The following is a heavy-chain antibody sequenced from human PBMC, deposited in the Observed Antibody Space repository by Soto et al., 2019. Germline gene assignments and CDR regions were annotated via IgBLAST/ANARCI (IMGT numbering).Heavy chain of an antibody. CDR1: GFTFSSYS. V-gene: IGHV3-21*01. J-gene: IGHJ4*02. CDR2: ISSSSSYI. CDR3: ARDLSGWPFDY. D-gene: IGHD6-19*01. Sequence: GGSLRLSCAASGFTFSSYSMNWVRQAPGKGLEWVSSISSSSSYIYYADSVKGRFTISRDNAKNSLYLQMNSLRAEDTAVYYCARDLSGWPFDYWGQGTLVTVSS.